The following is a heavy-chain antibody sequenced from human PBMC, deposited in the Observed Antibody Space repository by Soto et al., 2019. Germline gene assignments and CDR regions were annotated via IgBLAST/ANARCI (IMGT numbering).Heavy chain of an antibody. CDR3: AKDKGDGYNYGDY. Sequence: EVQLVESGGVVVQPGGSLRLSCAASGFTFDDYTMHWVRQAPGKSLEWVSLISWDGGSTYYADSVKGRFTISRDNSKNSLYLQMNSLRTEDTALYYCAKDKGDGYNYGDYWGQGTLVTVSS. D-gene: IGHD5-12*01. V-gene: IGHV3-43*01. CDR2: ISWDGGST. CDR1: GFTFDDYT. J-gene: IGHJ4*02.